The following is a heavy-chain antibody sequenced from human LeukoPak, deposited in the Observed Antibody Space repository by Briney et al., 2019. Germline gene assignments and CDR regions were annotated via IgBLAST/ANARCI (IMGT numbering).Heavy chain of an antibody. V-gene: IGHV3-30*18. D-gene: IGHD3-22*01. J-gene: IGHJ3*02. CDR2: ISTDGSKT. Sequence: SGGSLRLSCAASGFTFSSYGMHWVRQAPGKGLEWVALISTDGSKTYYADSLKGRFTISRDNSKNALNLQMNSLITEDTAVYYCANLSYRYITMIVGDAFDIWGQGTMVTVSS. CDR3: ANLSYRYITMIVGDAFDI. CDR1: GFTFSSYG.